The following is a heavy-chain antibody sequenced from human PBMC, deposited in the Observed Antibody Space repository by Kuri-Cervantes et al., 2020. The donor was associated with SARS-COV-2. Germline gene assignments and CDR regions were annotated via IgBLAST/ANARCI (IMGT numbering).Heavy chain of an antibody. D-gene: IGHD2-2*01. CDR1: GGTFSSYA. V-gene: IGHV1-69*13. CDR3: ARGGRGNCSSTSCYNYYYYGMDV. J-gene: IGHJ6*02. Sequence: SVKVSCKASGGTFSSYAISWVRQAPGQGLEWMGGIIPIFGTANYAQKFQGRVTITADESTSTAYMELSNLRSEDTAVYYCARGGRGNCSSTSCYNYYYYGMDVWGQGTTVTVSS. CDR2: IIPIFGTA.